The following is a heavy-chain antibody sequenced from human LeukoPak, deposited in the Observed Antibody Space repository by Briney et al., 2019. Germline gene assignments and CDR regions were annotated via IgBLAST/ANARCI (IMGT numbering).Heavy chain of an antibody. Sequence: GGSLRLSCAASGFSFSNYAMSWVRPAPGKGLEWVSTVSGRGGRTSYADAVKGRFTISRDNSKNTLYLQMNSLRAEDTAVYSCARASETYYFDSWGQGTLVTVSS. CDR1: GFSFSNYA. CDR2: VSGRGGRT. J-gene: IGHJ4*02. D-gene: IGHD1-26*01. CDR3: ARASETYYFDS. V-gene: IGHV3-23*01.